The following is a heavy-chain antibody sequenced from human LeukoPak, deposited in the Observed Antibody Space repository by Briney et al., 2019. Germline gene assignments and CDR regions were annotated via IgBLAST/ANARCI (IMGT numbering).Heavy chain of an antibody. V-gene: IGHV4-38-2*02. D-gene: IGHD3-22*01. Sequence: SETLSLTCTVSGYSISSGYYWGWIRQPPGKGLEWIGSIYHSGSTYYNPSLKSRVTISVDTSKTQFSLRLTSVTAADTAVYYCARHLFGSGYYPDYWGQGTLVTVSS. CDR1: GYSISSGYY. CDR3: ARHLFGSGYYPDY. CDR2: IYHSGST. J-gene: IGHJ4*02.